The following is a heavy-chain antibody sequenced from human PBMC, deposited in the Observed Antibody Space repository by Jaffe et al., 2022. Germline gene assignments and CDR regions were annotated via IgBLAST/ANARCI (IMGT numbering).Heavy chain of an antibody. J-gene: IGHJ4*02. CDR1: GFTFSSYS. CDR2: ISSSSSYI. D-gene: IGHD6-19*01. CDR3: ARGVGGGYSSGWYIDYFDY. V-gene: IGHV3-21*01. Sequence: EVQLVESGGGLVKPGGSLRLSCAASGFTFSSYSMNWVRQAPGKGLEWVSSISSSSSYIYYADSVKGRFTISRDNAKNSLYLQMNSLRAEDTAVYYCARGVGGGYSSGWYIDYFDYWGQGTLVTVSS.